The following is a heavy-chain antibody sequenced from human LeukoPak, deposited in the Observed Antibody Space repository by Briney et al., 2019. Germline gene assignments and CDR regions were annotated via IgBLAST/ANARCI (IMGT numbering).Heavy chain of an antibody. V-gene: IGHV4-34*01. J-gene: IGHJ6*03. Sequence: SETLSLTCAVYGGSFSGYYWSWIRQPPGEGLEWIGEINHSGSTNYNPSLKSRVTISVDTSKNQFSLKLSSVTAADTAVYYCARVVPAAYYYYYMDVWGKGTTVTVSS. CDR3: ARVVPAAYYYYYMDV. D-gene: IGHD2-2*01. CDR1: GGSFSGYY. CDR2: INHSGST.